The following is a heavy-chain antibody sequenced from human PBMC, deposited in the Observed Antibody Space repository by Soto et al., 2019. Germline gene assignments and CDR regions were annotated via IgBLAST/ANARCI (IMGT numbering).Heavy chain of an antibody. CDR2: IYYSGST. Sequence: PSETLSLTCTVSGGSISSGGYYWSWIRQHPGKGLELIGYIYYSGSTYYNPSLKSRVTISVDTSKNQFSLKLSSVTAADTAVYYCARAPPRWGYDFWSGYYAPFDYWGQGTLVTVSS. V-gene: IGHV4-31*03. CDR3: ARAPPRWGYDFWSGYYAPFDY. D-gene: IGHD3-3*01. J-gene: IGHJ4*02. CDR1: GGSISSGGYY.